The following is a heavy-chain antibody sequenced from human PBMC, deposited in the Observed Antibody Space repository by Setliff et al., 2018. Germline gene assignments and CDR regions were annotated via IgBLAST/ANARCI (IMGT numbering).Heavy chain of an antibody. CDR1: GGSISSGDYY. Sequence: TVSGGSISSGDYYWSWIRQPPGKGLEWIGYIYSSGSTYYNPSLKSRVSISVDTSKNQFSLKLSSVTAADTAVYYCARESRYYYDNLGTLDYWGQGTLVTVSS. CDR3: ARESRYYYDNLGTLDY. CDR2: IYSSGST. V-gene: IGHV4-30-4*08. D-gene: IGHD3-22*01. J-gene: IGHJ4*02.